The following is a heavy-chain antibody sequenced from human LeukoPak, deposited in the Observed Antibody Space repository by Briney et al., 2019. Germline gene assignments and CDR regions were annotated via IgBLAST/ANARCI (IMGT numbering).Heavy chain of an antibody. CDR3: ARYSGIAVAGFDY. D-gene: IGHD6-19*01. J-gene: IGHJ4*02. CDR1: GGSISSSNW. CDR2: IYHSGST. V-gene: IGHV4-4*02. Sequence: SGTLSLTCAVSGGSISSSNWWSWVRQPPGKGLEWIGEIYHSGSTNYNSSLKSRVTISVDKSKNQFSLKLSSVTAADTAVYYCARYSGIAVAGFDYWGQGTLVTVSS.